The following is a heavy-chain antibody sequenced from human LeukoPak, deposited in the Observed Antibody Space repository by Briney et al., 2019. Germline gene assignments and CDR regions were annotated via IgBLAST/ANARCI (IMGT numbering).Heavy chain of an antibody. J-gene: IGHJ4*02. V-gene: IGHV3-48*03. Sequence: PGGSLRLSCAASGFTFSSYEMNWVRQAPGKGLEWVSSISSSGNTIYYADSVKGRFTVSRDSAKNSVSLQMNSLRAEDTAVYYCGSGVIFYDSSGRNYWGQGTLVTVSS. CDR3: GSGVIFYDSSGRNY. CDR1: GFTFSSYE. D-gene: IGHD3-22*01. CDR2: ISSSGNTI.